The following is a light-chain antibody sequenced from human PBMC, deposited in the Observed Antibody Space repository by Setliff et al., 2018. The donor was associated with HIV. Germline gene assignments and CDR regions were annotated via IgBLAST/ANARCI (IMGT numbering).Light chain of an antibody. J-gene: IGLJ3*02. Sequence: QSVLTQPASVSGSPGQSITISCTGTSSDVGGYEFVSWYQLHPGKAPKLMIYDINKRSSGVSNRFSGSKSGDTASLTISGLQAEDEADYFCSSYTSSSTFLVFGGGTKGTV. V-gene: IGLV2-14*03. CDR3: SSYTSSSTFLV. CDR2: DIN. CDR1: SSDVGGYEF.